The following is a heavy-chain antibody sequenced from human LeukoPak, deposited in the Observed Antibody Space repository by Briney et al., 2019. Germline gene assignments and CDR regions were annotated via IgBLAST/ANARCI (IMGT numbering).Heavy chain of an antibody. CDR2: IYTSGST. J-gene: IGHJ5*02. CDR1: GGSISSGSYY. V-gene: IGHV4-61*02. CDR3: ARSPTAALWFDP. Sequence: PSETLSLTCTVSGGSISSGSYYWSWIRQPAGKGLEWIGRIYTSGSTNYNPSLKSRVTISVDTSKNQFSLKLSSVTAADTAVYYCARSPTAALWFDPWGQGTLVTVSS. D-gene: IGHD6-25*01.